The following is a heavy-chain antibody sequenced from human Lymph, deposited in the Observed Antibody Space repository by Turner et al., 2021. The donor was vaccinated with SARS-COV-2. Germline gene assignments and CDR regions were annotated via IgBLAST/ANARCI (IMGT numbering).Heavy chain of an antibody. Sequence: EVQLVETGGGLILPGGSLRLSCALSGLILSRNYMNWVRQAPGKGLEWVSVIYSGGTTNYADSVEGRFTISRDNSKNTLYLQMNSLRVEDTAVYYCARDLGTYGMDVWGQGTTVTVSS. V-gene: IGHV3-53*02. CDR3: ARDLGTYGMDV. CDR1: GLILSRNY. J-gene: IGHJ6*02. CDR2: IYSGGTT. D-gene: IGHD6-13*01.